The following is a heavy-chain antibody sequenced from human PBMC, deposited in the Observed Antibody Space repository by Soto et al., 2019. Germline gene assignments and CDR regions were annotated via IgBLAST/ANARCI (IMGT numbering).Heavy chain of an antibody. D-gene: IGHD6-19*01. CDR2: ISHDGINK. CDR3: ARDIYSSDYFVKWFEP. CDR1: GFSFSSYA. J-gene: IGHJ5*02. V-gene: IGHV3-30-3*01. Sequence: QVRLVESEEGVVQPGRSLRLACTASGFSFSSYAMYWFRQPPGKGLEWVAVISHDGINKHYADSVKGRVTVSRDNSNHSLDLQLNSLRGEDTAMYYCARDIYSSDYFVKWFEPWGQGTLVTVSS.